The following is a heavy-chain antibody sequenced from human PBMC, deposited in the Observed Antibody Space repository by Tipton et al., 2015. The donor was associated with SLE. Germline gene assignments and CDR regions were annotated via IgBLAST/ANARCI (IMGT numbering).Heavy chain of an antibody. CDR2: IYYSGST. J-gene: IGHJ4*02. CDR1: GGSISSGSYY. CDR3: ARGHRVRGDPYFDY. Sequence: TLSLTCTVSGGSISSGSYYWSWIRQPPGKGLEWIGYIYYSGSTNYNPSLKSRVTISVDTSKNQFSLKLSSVTAADTAVYYCARGHRVRGDPYFDYWGQGTLVTVSS. V-gene: IGHV4-61*01. D-gene: IGHD3-10*01.